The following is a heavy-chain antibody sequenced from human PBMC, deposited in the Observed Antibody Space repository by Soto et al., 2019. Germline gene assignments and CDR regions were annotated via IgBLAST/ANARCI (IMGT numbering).Heavy chain of an antibody. CDR2: IYYSGST. J-gene: IGHJ6*02. CDR3: ARVRFLEWLSRYYYYGMDV. CDR1: GGSISSYY. V-gene: IGHV4-59*01. D-gene: IGHD3-3*01. Sequence: SETLSLTCTVSGGSISSYYWSWIRQPPGKGLEWIGYIYYSGSTNYNPSLKSRVTISVDTSKNQFSLKLSSVTAADTAVYYCARVRFLEWLSRYYYYGMDVWGQGTTVTVSS.